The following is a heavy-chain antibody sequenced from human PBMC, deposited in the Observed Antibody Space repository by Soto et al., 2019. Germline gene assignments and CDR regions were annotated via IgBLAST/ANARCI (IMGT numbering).Heavy chain of an antibody. V-gene: IGHV3-23*01. Sequence: PGGSLRLSCLASGFTFSDYAMTWVRHVPGRGLEWVASLDGAGGSTYYADSVRGRFTISRDNSQNTLFLQMKRLTVDDTAIYYCAAPRDEYGSGVSWFTYGMDIWRQGTTVTVSS. J-gene: IGHJ6*02. CDR1: GFTFSDYA. D-gene: IGHD3-10*01. CDR3: AAPRDEYGSGVSWFTYGMDI. CDR2: LDGAGGST.